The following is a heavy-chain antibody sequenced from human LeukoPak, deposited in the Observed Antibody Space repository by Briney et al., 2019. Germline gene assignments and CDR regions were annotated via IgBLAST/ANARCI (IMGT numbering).Heavy chain of an antibody. J-gene: IGHJ1*01. CDR2: ISWSGGSK. D-gene: IGHD1-26*01. CDR1: GFTFDDYA. V-gene: IGHV3-9*03. CDR3: AKGGGSYLEYFQH. Sequence: GGSLRLSCAASGFTFDDYAMHWVRQAPGKGLEWVSGISWSGGSKGYADSVKGRFTISRDNAKNSLYLQTNSLRVEDMAFYYCAKGGGSYLEYFQHWGQGTLVTVSS.